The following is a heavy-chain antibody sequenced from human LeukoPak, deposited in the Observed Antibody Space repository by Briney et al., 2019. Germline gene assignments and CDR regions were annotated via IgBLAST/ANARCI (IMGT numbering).Heavy chain of an antibody. Sequence: PGRSLRLSCAASGFTFRTFALHWVRQAPGKGLEWVALISGDGSSKYYADSVKGRFTNSRDNSKNTLYLQMNSLRAEDTAVYYCARAERSGWYEGLDYWGQGTRVTVSS. CDR2: ISGDGSSK. J-gene: IGHJ4*02. CDR3: ARAERSGWYEGLDY. V-gene: IGHV3-30-3*01. CDR1: GFTFRTFA. D-gene: IGHD6-19*01.